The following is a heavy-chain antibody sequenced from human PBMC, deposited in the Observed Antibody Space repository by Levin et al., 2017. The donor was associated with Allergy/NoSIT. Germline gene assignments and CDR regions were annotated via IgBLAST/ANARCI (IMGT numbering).Heavy chain of an antibody. J-gene: IGHJ5*02. CDR3: ARVRGGCSSTSCYLDP. CDR2: IYHSGNT. V-gene: IGHV4-4*02. CDR1: GGSISSNNW. D-gene: IGHD2-2*01. Sequence: GSLRLSCAVSGGSISSNNWWTWARQPPGKGLEWVGEIYHSGNTYYNPSLKSRVTISVDKSKNQFSLELTSVTAADTAVYYCARVRGGCSSTSCYLDPWGQGTLVTVSS.